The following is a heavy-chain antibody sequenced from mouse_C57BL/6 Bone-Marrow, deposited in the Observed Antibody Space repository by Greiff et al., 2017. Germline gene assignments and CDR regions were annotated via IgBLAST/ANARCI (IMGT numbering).Heavy chain of an antibody. CDR1: GYTFTNYW. V-gene: IGHV1-63*01. D-gene: IGHD1-1*01. CDR2: IYPGGGYT. J-gene: IGHJ1*03. CDR3: ARWLTYYYGSRGWYFDV. Sequence: VKLQESGAELVRPGTSVKMSCKASGYTFTNYWIGWAKQRPGHGLEWIGDIYPGGGYTNYNEKFKGKATLTADKSSSTAYMQFSSLTSEDSAIYYCARWLTYYYGSRGWYFDVWGTGTTVTVSS.